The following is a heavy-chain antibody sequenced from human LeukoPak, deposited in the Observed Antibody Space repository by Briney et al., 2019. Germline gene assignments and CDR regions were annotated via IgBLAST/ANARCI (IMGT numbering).Heavy chain of an antibody. CDR3: ARDWHQLPYGGHTLNWFDP. CDR2: IYTSGST. J-gene: IGHJ5*02. V-gene: IGHV4-61*02. D-gene: IGHD2-2*02. Sequence: SQTLSLTCTVSGGYISSGSYYWSWIRQPAGKGLEWIGRIYTSGSTNYNPSLKSRVTISVDTSKNQFSLKLSSVTAADTAVYYWARDWHQLPYGGHTLNWFDPWGQGTLVTVSS. CDR1: GGYISSGSYY.